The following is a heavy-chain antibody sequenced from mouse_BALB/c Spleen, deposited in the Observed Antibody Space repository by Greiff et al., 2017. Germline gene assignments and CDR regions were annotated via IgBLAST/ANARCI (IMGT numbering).Heavy chain of an antibody. V-gene: IGHV3-6*02. CDR3: ARGAYDNYCDY. J-gene: IGHJ2*01. CDR2: ISYDGSN. CDR1: GYSFTSGYY. D-gene: IGHD2-3*01. Sequence: EVQLQQSGPGLVKPSQSLSLTCSVTGYSFTSGYYWNWIRQFPGNKLEWVGYISYDGSNNYNQSLKNRISITRDTSKNQFFLKLNSMTTEDTATYYCARGAYDNYCDYWGQGTTLTVSS.